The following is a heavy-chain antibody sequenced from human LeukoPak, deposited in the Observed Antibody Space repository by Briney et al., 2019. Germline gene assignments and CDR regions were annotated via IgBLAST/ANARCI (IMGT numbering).Heavy chain of an antibody. V-gene: IGHV1-69*04. CDR2: IIPILGIA. J-gene: IGHJ3*02. D-gene: IGHD3-16*02. CDR1: GGTFSSYA. Sequence: SVKVSCKASGGTFSSYAISWVRQAPGQGLEWMGRIIPILGIANYAQKFQGRVTITADKSTSTAYMELSSLRSEDTAVYYCATGGRFYDYVWGSYRSRNAFDIWGQGTMVTVSS. CDR3: ATGGRFYDYVWGSYRSRNAFDI.